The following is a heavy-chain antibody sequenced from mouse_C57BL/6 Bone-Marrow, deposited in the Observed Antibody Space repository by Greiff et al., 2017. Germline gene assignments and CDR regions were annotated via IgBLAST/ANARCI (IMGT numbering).Heavy chain of an antibody. J-gene: IGHJ2*01. Sequence: VQLQQSGPELVKPGASVKISCKASGYTFTDYYMNWVKQSHGKSLEWIGDINPNNGGTSYNQKFKGKATLTVDKSSSTAYMELRSLTSEDSAVYYCARCWLLPNYFDYWGQGTTLTVSS. D-gene: IGHD2-3*01. CDR1: GYTFTDYY. V-gene: IGHV1-26*01. CDR2: INPNNGGT. CDR3: ARCWLLPNYFDY.